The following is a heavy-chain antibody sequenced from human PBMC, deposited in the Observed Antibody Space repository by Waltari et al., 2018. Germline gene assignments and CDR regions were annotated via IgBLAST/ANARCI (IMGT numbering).Heavy chain of an antibody. D-gene: IGHD2-15*01. Sequence: QVQLQESGPGLVKPSETLSLTCTVSGVSISSYYWSWIRQPPGKGLEWIGYIYYSGSTNYNPSLKSRVTISVDTSKNQFSLKLSSVTAADTAVYYCARAPGGIFSYWGQGTLVTVSS. J-gene: IGHJ4*02. V-gene: IGHV4-59*01. CDR1: GVSISSYY. CDR2: IYYSGST. CDR3: ARAPGGIFSY.